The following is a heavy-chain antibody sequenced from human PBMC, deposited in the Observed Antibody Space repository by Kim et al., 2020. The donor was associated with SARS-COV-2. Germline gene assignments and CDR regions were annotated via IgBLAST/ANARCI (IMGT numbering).Heavy chain of an antibody. V-gene: IGHV4-34*01. CDR3: ARGPERIDYGDHGGIYAFDI. CDR2: INHSGST. Sequence: SETLSLTCAVYGGSFSGYYWSWIRQPPGKGLEWIGEINHSGSTNYNPSLKSRVTISVDTSKNQFSLKLSSVTTADTAVYYCARGPERIDYGDHGGIYAFDIWGQGTMVTVSS. CDR1: GGSFSGYY. D-gene: IGHD4-17*01. J-gene: IGHJ3*02.